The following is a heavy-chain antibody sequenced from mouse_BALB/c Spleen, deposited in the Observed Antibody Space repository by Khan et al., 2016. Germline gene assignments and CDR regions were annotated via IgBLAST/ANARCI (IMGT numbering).Heavy chain of an antibody. CDR1: GFDFSRHG. J-gene: IGHJ4*01. CDR3: ARLGYGYAMDY. V-gene: IGHV4-2*02. Sequence: EVKLLESGGGLAQPGGSLNLSCAASGFDFSRHGMSWARQAPGNGQEWIGEINPGSRTINYTPSLQDKFIISRDNSKNTLYLQMSKVRSEDTALYYCARLGYGYAMDYWGQATSVTVPS. D-gene: IGHD1-1*01. CDR2: INPGSRTI.